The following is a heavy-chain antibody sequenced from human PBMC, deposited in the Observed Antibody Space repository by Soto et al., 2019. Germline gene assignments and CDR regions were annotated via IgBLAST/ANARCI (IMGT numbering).Heavy chain of an antibody. J-gene: IGHJ4*02. V-gene: IGHV3-30-3*01. Sequence: QVQLVESGGGVVQPGRSLRLSCAASGFTFVSYALHWVRQAPGKGLEWVAAISYDGSNKYYADSAKGRFTISRDSFKNTLYLQMHSLRPVDTALYYCARDSYYYASGRAAELDYWGQGALVTVTS. D-gene: IGHD3-10*01. CDR1: GFTFVSYA. CDR3: ARDSYYYASGRAAELDY. CDR2: ISYDGSNK.